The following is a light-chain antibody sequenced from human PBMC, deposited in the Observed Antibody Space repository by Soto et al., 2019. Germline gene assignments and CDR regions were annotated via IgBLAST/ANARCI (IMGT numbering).Light chain of an antibody. V-gene: IGKV4-1*01. CDR1: QSVLYSSDNKNY. J-gene: IGKJ1*01. Sequence: DIVMTQSPDSLAVSLGERATINCKSSQSVLYSSDNKNYLGWYRHKPGQPPKLLIYWASNRESGVPDRFSGSGSGTDFTLTISSLQAEDVAVYYCQQYYSTPQTFGQGTKVEIK. CDR3: QQYYSTPQT. CDR2: WAS.